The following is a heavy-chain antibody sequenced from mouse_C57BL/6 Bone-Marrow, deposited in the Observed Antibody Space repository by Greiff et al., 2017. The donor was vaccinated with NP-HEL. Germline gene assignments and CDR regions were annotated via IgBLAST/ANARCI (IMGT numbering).Heavy chain of an antibody. Sequence: QVQLQQSGAELARPGASVKLSCKASGYTFTSYGISWVKQRPGQGLEWIGEIYPRSGNTYYNEKFKGKATLTADKSSSTAYMELRSLTSEDSAVYFCASFTTVVADYWGQGTTLTVSS. CDR1: GYTFTSYG. V-gene: IGHV1-81*01. J-gene: IGHJ2*01. CDR3: ASFTTVVADY. CDR2: IYPRSGNT. D-gene: IGHD1-1*01.